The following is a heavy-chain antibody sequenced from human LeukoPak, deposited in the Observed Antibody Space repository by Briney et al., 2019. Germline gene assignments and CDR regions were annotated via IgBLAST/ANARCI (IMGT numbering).Heavy chain of an antibody. CDR3: AKEHYYDSSGYYYV. V-gene: IGHV3-7*03. J-gene: IGHJ4*02. CDR2: INQDGSKK. Sequence: GGSLRLSCAVSGFTFTSYWMSWVRQAPGKGLEWVANINQDGSKKYYVDPVKGRFTISRDNAKNSLYLEMNSLRAEDTAVYYCAKEHYYDSSGYYYVWGQGTLVTVSS. D-gene: IGHD3-22*01. CDR1: GFTFTSYW.